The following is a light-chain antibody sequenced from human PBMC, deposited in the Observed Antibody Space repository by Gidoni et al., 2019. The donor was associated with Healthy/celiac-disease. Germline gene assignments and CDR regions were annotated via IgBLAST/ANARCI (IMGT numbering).Light chain of an antibody. CDR2: DAS. V-gene: IGKV3-11*01. J-gene: IGKJ4*01. CDR3: QQRSNWPLT. CDR1: QSVSSY. Sequence: EIVLTQSPATLSLSPGERANLSCRASQSVSSYLAWYQQKPGQAPRLLIYDASNRATGIPARSRGSGSGTDFTLTISSLVPEDFAVYYCQQRSNWPLTFGGGTKVEIK.